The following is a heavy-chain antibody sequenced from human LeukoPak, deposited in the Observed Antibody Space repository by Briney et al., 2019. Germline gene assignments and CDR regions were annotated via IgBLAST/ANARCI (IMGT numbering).Heavy chain of an antibody. J-gene: IGHJ6*02. V-gene: IGHV3-21*01. CDR2: ISGSSSYI. D-gene: IGHD2-15*01. CDR3: ARAREYCSGRTCYHYYGMDV. Sequence: GGSLRLSCAASGFTFSSYAMSWVRQAPGKGLEWVSFISGSSSYINYADSVKGRFTSSRDNAKNSLYLQMNSLRAEDTAVYYCARAREYCSGRTCYHYYGMDVWGQGTTVTVSS. CDR1: GFTFSSYA.